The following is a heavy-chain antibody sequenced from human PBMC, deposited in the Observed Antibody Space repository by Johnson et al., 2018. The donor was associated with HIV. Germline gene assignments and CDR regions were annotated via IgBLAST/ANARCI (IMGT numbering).Heavy chain of an antibody. CDR2: VDYGGTT. Sequence: VQLVESGGGLVQPGGSLRLSCGISGITVSVNYMSWVRQAPGKGLEWVSTVDYGGTTSYADFVKARFSISRDNCKNTLFLQMNSLRAEDTALYYCARPHNGQYQYAVDIWGQGTEVIVSS. V-gene: IGHV3-66*04. J-gene: IGHJ3*02. D-gene: IGHD2-8*01. CDR1: GITVSVNY. CDR3: ARPHNGQYQYAVDI.